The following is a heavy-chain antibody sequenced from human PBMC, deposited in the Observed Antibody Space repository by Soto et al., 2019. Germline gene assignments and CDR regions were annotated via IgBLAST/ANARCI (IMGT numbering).Heavy chain of an antibody. CDR1: GGTFSSYA. CDR3: ARDGGRPLTNYDFWSGYYPFDY. V-gene: IGHV1-69*01. D-gene: IGHD3-3*01. Sequence: QVQLVQSGAEVKKPGSSVKVSCKASGGTFSSYAISWVRQAPGQGLEWMGGIIPIFGTANYAQKFQGRVTITADESTSTAYMELSSLRSEDTAVYYCARDGGRPLTNYDFWSGYYPFDYWGQGTLVTVSS. J-gene: IGHJ4*02. CDR2: IIPIFGTA.